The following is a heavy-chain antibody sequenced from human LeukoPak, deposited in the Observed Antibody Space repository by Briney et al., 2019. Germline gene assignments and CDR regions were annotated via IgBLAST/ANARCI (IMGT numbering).Heavy chain of an antibody. J-gene: IGHJ4*02. CDR3: EGSGHTDFDY. V-gene: IGHV3-30-3*01. D-gene: IGHD2-15*01. CDR2: ISYDGSNK. Sequence: GGSLRLSCAASGFTFSSYAMHWVRQAPGKGLEWVAVISYDGSNKYYADSVKGRFTISRDNSKTTLYLQMNSLRAEDTAVYYCEGSGHTDFDYWGQGTLVTVSS. CDR1: GFTFSSYA.